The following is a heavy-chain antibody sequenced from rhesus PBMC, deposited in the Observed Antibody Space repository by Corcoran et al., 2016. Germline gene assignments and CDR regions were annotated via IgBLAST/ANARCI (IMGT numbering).Heavy chain of an antibody. D-gene: IGHD3-28*01. J-gene: IGHJ4*01. CDR3: AIRTYYYDSGYYNPTGY. V-gene: IGHV3S5*01. CDR1: GFTFSSYG. Sequence: EVQLVETGGGLVQPGGSLKLSCAASGFTFSSYGMSWARTAPGKGRKWVSAINSGGGSTYSADYAQGRFTISRDNAKNTLSLQMNSLRAEDTAVYYCAIRTYYYDSGYYNPTGYWGQGVLVTVSS. CDR2: INSGGGST.